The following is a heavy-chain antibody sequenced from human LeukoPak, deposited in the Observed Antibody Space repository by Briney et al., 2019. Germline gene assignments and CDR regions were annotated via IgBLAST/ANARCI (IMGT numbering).Heavy chain of an antibody. CDR2: INPNSGGT. CDR3: ARASTKTTIYYYYYYYMDV. CDR1: GYTFTSYY. Sequence: ASVKVSCKASGYTFTSYYMHWVRQAPGQGLEWMGWINPNSGGTNYAQKFQGRVTMTRDTSISTAYMELSRLRSDDTAVYYCARASTKTTIYYYYYYYMDVWGKGTTVTVSS. D-gene: IGHD2-2*01. J-gene: IGHJ6*03. V-gene: IGHV1-2*02.